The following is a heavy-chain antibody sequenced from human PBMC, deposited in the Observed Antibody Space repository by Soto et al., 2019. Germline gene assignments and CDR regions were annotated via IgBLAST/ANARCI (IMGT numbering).Heavy chain of an antibody. CDR2: IVVGSGNT. V-gene: IGHV1-58*01. J-gene: IGHJ4*02. CDR3: APVPYYYDSSGYYEHNDY. CDR1: GFTFTSSA. D-gene: IGHD3-22*01. Sequence: SVKVSCKASGFTFTSSAVQWVRQARGQRLEWIGWIVVGSGNTNYAQKFQERVTITRDMSTSTAYMELSSLRSEDTAVYYCAPVPYYYDSSGYYEHNDYWGQGTLVTVSS.